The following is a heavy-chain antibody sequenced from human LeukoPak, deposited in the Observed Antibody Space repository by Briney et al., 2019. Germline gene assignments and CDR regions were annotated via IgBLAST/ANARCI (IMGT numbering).Heavy chain of an antibody. D-gene: IGHD5-18*01. V-gene: IGHV1-69*04. J-gene: IGHJ4*02. CDR2: IIPILGIA. CDR1: GGTFSSYT. Sequence: SVKVSCKASGGTFSSYTISWVRQAPGQGLERMGRIIPILGIANYAQKFQGRVTITADKSTSTAYMELSSLRSEDTAVYYCARDSVDTAMVTGWYFDYWGQGTLVTVSS. CDR3: ARDSVDTAMVTGWYFDY.